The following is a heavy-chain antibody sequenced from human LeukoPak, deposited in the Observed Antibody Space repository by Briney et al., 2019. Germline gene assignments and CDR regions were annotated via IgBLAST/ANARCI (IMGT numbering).Heavy chain of an antibody. CDR1: GGTFSSYT. J-gene: IGHJ4*02. Sequence: ASVKVSCKASGGTFSSYTISWVRQAPGQGLEWMGRIIPILGIANYAQKFQGRVTITADKSTSTAYMELSSLRSEDTAVYYCARDLLGYCSGGSCSHEYWGQGTLSPSPQ. V-gene: IGHV1-69*04. D-gene: IGHD2-15*01. CDR3: ARDLLGYCSGGSCSHEY. CDR2: IIPILGIA.